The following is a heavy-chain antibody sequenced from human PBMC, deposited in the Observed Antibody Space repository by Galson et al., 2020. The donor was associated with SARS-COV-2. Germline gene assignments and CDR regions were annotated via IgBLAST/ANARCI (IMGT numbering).Heavy chain of an antibody. Sequence: SGPTLVKPTQTLTLTCTFSGFSLSTSGMCVSWIRQPPGKALEWLARIDWDDDKYYSTSLKTRLTISKDTSKNQVVLTMTNMDPVDTATYYCARIQYDSSGYYPASYYDYYGMDVWGQGTTVTVSS. V-gene: IGHV2-70*11. D-gene: IGHD3-22*01. CDR2: IDWDDDK. J-gene: IGHJ6*02. CDR3: ARIQYDSSGYYPASYYDYYGMDV. CDR1: GFSLSTSGMC.